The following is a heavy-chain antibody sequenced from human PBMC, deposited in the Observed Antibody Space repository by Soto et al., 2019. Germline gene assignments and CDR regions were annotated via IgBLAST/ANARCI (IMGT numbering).Heavy chain of an antibody. J-gene: IGHJ4*01. D-gene: IGHD4-17*01. CDR1: GYTFTYYW. CDR2: TYPFDSDT. CDR3: GRHYGVATTGIDY. Sequence: GESLKIACESSGYTFTYYWIGWVRQMPGKGLEWMGVTYPFDSDTRYSPSFQGRVTISAVQSTNTAYLELSRLQASDTAIYYCGRHYGVATTGIDYWGQGTLVTVSS. V-gene: IGHV5-51*01.